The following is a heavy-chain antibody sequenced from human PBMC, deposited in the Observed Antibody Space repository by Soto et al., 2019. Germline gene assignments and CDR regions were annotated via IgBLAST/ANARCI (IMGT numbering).Heavy chain of an antibody. CDR2: IIGSGGAT. Sequence: GGYLGLCCSTSGFPLKDCAIIWVRQAPGKGLEWVSGIIGSGGATYYTASVEGRFTISKDSSKNTVSLQMPGLRVDDTALNYLASTRTAFHRYYFGSRGQRSPVIVAS. D-gene: IGHD1-26*01. CDR3: ASTRTAFHRYYFGS. J-gene: IGHJ1*01. V-gene: IGHV3-23*01. CDR1: GFPLKDCA.